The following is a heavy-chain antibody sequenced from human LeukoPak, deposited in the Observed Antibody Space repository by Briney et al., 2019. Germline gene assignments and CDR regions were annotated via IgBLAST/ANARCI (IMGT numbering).Heavy chain of an antibody. CDR1: GFTFSSYG. CDR2: IRYDGSNK. Sequence: PGGSLRLSCAASGFTFSSYGMHWVRQAPGKGLEWVAFIRYDGSNKYYADSVKGRFTISRDNSKNALYLQMNSLRAEDTAVYYCAKMYENTAMVRDYWGQGTLVTVSS. CDR3: AKMYENTAMVRDY. V-gene: IGHV3-30*02. D-gene: IGHD5-18*01. J-gene: IGHJ4*02.